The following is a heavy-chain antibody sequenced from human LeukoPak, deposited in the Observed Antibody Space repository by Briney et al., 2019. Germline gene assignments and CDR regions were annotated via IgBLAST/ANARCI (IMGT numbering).Heavy chain of an antibody. J-gene: IGHJ4*02. CDR2: ISSSGSTI. V-gene: IGHV3-11*04. CDR3: ARIRYNNGYGYFDY. CDR1: GFTFSDYY. D-gene: IGHD5-18*01. Sequence: GGSLRLSCAASGFTFSDYYMSWIRQAPGKGLEWVSYISSSGSTIYYADSVKGRLTISRDNAKNSLYLRMNSLRAEDTAVYYCARIRYNNGYGYFDYWGQGTPVTVSS.